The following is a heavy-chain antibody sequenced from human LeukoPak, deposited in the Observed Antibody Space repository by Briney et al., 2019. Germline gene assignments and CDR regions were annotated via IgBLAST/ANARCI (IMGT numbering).Heavy chain of an antibody. Sequence: PGGSLRLSCAASGFTVSSNYMSWVRQAPGKGLEWVSVICSGGSTYYADSVKGRFTISRDNSKNTLYLQMNSLRAEDTAVYYCARDRRSSSWYVGLDYWGQGTLVTVSS. CDR2: ICSGGST. J-gene: IGHJ4*02. CDR3: ARDRRSSSWYVGLDY. D-gene: IGHD6-13*01. CDR1: GFTVSSNY. V-gene: IGHV3-53*01.